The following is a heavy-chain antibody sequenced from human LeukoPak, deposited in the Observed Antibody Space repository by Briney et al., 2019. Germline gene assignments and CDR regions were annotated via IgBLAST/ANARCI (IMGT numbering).Heavy chain of an antibody. CDR2: IYYSGST. V-gene: IGHV4-39*01. D-gene: IGHD6-19*01. CDR1: GGSISSSSYY. Sequence: SETLSLTCTVSGGSISSSSYYWGWIRQPPGKGLEWIGSIYYSGSTYYNPSLKSLSTISVNTSHNPFSLTLSSLTAAAPAVFYSASGGWYPDWFDPWGQGTLVTVSS. J-gene: IGHJ5*02. CDR3: ASGGWYPDWFDP.